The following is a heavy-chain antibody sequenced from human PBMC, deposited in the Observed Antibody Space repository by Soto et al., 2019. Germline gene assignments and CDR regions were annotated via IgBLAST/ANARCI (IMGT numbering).Heavy chain of an antibody. Sequence: HPGGSLRLSCAASGFTFSSYAMSWVRQAPGKGLEWVSAISGSGGSTYYADSVKGRFTISRDNSKNTLYLQMNSLRAEYTAVYYCAKVFTYYDILTGYSPGGAFDILGQGTMVTVSS. J-gene: IGHJ3*02. V-gene: IGHV3-23*01. CDR1: GFTFSSYA. CDR3: AKVFTYYDILTGYSPGGAFDI. D-gene: IGHD3-9*01. CDR2: ISGSGGST.